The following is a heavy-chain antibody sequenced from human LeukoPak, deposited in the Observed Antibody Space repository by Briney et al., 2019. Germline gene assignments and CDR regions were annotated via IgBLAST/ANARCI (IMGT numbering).Heavy chain of an antibody. Sequence: GGSLRLSCVASEFTFSGYSMNWVRQAPGKGLQWVSYISGSGTSVHYADSVQGRFTVSRDNAKNSLYLQMNSLRGEDTAVYYCARRDKYYMDVWGKGTTITISS. CDR3: ARRDKYYMDV. CDR2: ISGSGTSV. D-gene: IGHD2-15*01. V-gene: IGHV3-48*01. J-gene: IGHJ6*03. CDR1: EFTFSGYS.